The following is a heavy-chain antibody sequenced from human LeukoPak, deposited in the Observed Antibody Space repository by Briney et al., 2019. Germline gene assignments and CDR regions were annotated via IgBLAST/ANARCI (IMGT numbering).Heavy chain of an antibody. V-gene: IGHV3-11*01. CDR2: ISSSGSTM. J-gene: IGHJ3*02. Sequence: GGSLRLSCAASGFTFSDYYMSWIRQPPGKGLEWVSYISSSGSTMYYADSVKGRFTISRDNAKKSLYLQMNSLRAEDTAVFYCARRLKGGSTFDIWGQGTMVTVSS. CDR1: GFTFSDYY. D-gene: IGHD1-1*01. CDR3: ARRLKGGSTFDI.